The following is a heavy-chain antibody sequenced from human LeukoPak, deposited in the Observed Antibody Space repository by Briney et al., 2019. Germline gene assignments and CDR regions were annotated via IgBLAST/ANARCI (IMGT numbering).Heavy chain of an antibody. D-gene: IGHD1-26*01. V-gene: IGHV3-49*04. CDR2: IRSKAYGGAT. CDR3: ARDHGVGAPPHDY. CDR1: GFTFGDYA. Sequence: GGSLRLSCKASGFTFGDYAMSWVRQAPGKGLEWVGFIRSKAYGGATEYAASVKGRFTISRDDSRSIAYLHMNSLRTEDTAVYYCARDHGVGAPPHDYWGQGTLVTVSS. J-gene: IGHJ4*02.